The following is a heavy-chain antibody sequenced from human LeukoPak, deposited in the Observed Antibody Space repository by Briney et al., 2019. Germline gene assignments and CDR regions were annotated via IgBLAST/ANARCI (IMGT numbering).Heavy chain of an antibody. Sequence: GGSLRLSCAASGFTFSSYSMNWVRQAPGKGLEWVANIKQDGSEKYYVDSVKGRFTISRDNAKNSLYLQMNSLRAEDTAVYYCARETYSSGYYSDYWGQGTLVTVSS. D-gene: IGHD3-22*01. CDR2: IKQDGSEK. V-gene: IGHV3-7*01. J-gene: IGHJ4*02. CDR1: GFTFSSYS. CDR3: ARETYSSGYYSDY.